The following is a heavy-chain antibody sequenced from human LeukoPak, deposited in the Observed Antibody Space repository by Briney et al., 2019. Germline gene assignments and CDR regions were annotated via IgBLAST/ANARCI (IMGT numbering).Heavy chain of an antibody. D-gene: IGHD6-19*01. Sequence: ASVKVSCKASAYTLSGYYVHWVRQAPGQGLEWIGWINPKSGVTNYAQKFQGRVTMTWDTSINTTFMELSRLRSDDTAVYYSARRIAVAGSPVYYFDYWGQGTLVTVSS. V-gene: IGHV1-2*02. J-gene: IGHJ4*02. CDR2: INPKSGVT. CDR3: ARRIAVAGSPVYYFDY. CDR1: AYTLSGYY.